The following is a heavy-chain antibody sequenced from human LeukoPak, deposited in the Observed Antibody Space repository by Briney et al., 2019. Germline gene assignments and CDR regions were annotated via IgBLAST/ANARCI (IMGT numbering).Heavy chain of an antibody. CDR2: IIPIFGTA. Sequence: SVKVSCKASGCTFSSYAISWVRQAPGQGLEWMGGIIPIFGTANYAQKFQGRVTITADKSTSTAYMELSSLRSEDTAVYYCAGEYRSIAAAGYYYYGMDVWGKGTTVTVSS. D-gene: IGHD6-13*01. V-gene: IGHV1-69*06. CDR1: GCTFSSYA. CDR3: AGEYRSIAAAGYYYYGMDV. J-gene: IGHJ6*04.